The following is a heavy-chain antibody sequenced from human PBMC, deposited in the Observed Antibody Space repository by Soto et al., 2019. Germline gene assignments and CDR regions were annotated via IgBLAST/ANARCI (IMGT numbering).Heavy chain of an antibody. CDR3: ARVDPPTGGSFGVVDRIQFDP. Sequence: SETLSLTCTVSGGSISSYYWSWIRQPPGKGLEWIGYIYYSGSTNYTPSLKSRVTISVDTSKNQFSLKLSSVTAADTAVYYCARVDPPTGGSFGVVDRIQFDPWGQGTLVTVSS. J-gene: IGHJ5*02. V-gene: IGHV4-59*01. D-gene: IGHD3-3*01. CDR2: IYYSGST. CDR1: GGSISSYY.